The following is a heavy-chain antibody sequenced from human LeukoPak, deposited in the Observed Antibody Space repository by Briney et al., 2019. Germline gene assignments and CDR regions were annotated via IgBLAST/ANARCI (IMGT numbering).Heavy chain of an antibody. CDR1: GGSISSGDYY. CDR2: IYYSGST. J-gene: IGHJ2*01. D-gene: IGHD4-17*01. CDR3: AREWGLHGDYSYWYFDL. Sequence: SQTLSLTCTVSGGSISSGDYYWSWIRQPPGKGLEWIGYIYYSGSTYYNPSLKSRVTISVDTSKTQFSLKLSSVTAADTAVYYCAREWGLHGDYSYWYFDLWGRGTLVTVSS. V-gene: IGHV4-30-4*01.